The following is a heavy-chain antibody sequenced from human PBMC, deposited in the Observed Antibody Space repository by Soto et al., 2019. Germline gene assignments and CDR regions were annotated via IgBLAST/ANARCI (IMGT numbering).Heavy chain of an antibody. V-gene: IGHV1-18*01. D-gene: IGHD6-6*01. J-gene: IGHJ6*02. CDR1: GYTFTSYG. CDR2: ISAYNGNT. CDR3: ARDILYCSSSNYYSGMDV. Sequence: GASVKVSCKASGYTFTSYGISWVRQAPGQGLEWMGWISAYNGNTNYAQKLQGRVTMTTDTSTSTAYMELRSLRSDDTAVYYCARDILYCSSSNYYSGMDVWGQGTTVTVSS.